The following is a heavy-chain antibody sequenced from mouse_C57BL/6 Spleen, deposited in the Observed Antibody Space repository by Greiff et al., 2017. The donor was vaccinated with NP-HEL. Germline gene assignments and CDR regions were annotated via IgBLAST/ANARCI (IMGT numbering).Heavy chain of an antibody. CDR3: AREGMGYFDY. CDR1: GYTFTSYW. Sequence: QVQLQQPGAELVRPGTSVKLSCKASGYTFTSYWMHWVKQRPGQGLEWIGVIDPSDSYTTYNQKFKGKATLTVDTSSSTAYMQLRSLTSEDSAVYYCAREGMGYFDYWGQGTTLTVSS. V-gene: IGHV1-59*01. J-gene: IGHJ2*01. CDR2: IDPSDSYT.